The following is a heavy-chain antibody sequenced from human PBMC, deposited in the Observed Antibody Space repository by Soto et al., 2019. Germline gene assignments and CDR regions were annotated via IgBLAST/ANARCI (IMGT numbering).Heavy chain of an antibody. Sequence: EVQLVESGGGLVQPGGSLRLSCAASGFTVSSNYMSWVRQAPGKGLEWVSVIYSGGSTYYADSVKGRFTISRDNSKNTLYLQMNSPRAEDTAVYYCARIGSVVVAYYYYYMDVWGKGTTVTVSS. CDR3: ARIGSVVVAYYYYYMDV. D-gene: IGHD2-2*01. J-gene: IGHJ6*03. CDR2: IYSGGST. CDR1: GFTVSSNY. V-gene: IGHV3-66*01.